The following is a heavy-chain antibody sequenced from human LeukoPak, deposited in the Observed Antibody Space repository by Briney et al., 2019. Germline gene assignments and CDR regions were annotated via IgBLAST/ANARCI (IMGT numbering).Heavy chain of an antibody. CDR2: IYPGDSDT. D-gene: IGHD3-10*01. Sequence: GESLKISCKGSGYSFTDYWIGWVRQMPGKGLEWMGIIYPGDSDTRYSPSFQGQVTISADRSISTAYLQWSSLKASDTAMYYCARLYHYYGSGSYSPFDYWGQGTRVTVSS. CDR3: ARLYHYYGSGSYSPFDY. J-gene: IGHJ4*02. CDR1: GYSFTDYW. V-gene: IGHV5-51*01.